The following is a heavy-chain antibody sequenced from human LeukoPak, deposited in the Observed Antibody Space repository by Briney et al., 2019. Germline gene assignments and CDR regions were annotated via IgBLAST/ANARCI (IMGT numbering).Heavy chain of an antibody. J-gene: IGHJ4*02. D-gene: IGHD2-2*01. V-gene: IGHV4-38-2*01. CDR2: IYHSGST. Sequence: SETLSLTCAVSGYSISSGYYWGWIRQPPGKGLEWIGSIYHSGSTYYNPSLKSRVTISVDTSKNQFSLKLSSVTAADTAVYYCARYLPAAILFDYWGQGTLVTVPS. CDR1: GYSISSGYY. CDR3: ARYLPAAILFDY.